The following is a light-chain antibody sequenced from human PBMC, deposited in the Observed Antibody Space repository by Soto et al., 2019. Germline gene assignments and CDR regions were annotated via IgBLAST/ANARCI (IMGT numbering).Light chain of an antibody. CDR1: QGVSGW. CDR2: SVS. V-gene: IGKV1-12*01. CDR3: QQANGFPVA. Sequence: DIQMTQSPSSVSASVGDRVTITCRASQGVSGWLAWYQQKPGKAPTLLIYSVSSLQSGVPARFSGSGSGTDFALTISSLQPDDVATYYCQQANGFPVAFGGGTRVEIK. J-gene: IGKJ4*01.